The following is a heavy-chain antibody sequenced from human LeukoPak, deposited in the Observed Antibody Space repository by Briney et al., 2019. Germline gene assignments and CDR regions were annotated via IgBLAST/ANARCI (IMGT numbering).Heavy chain of an antibody. V-gene: IGHV4-34*01. CDR2: INYSGRT. CDR3: ARHQMGSTRSMDY. CDR1: GGSLSGFY. J-gene: IGHJ4*02. D-gene: IGHD1-26*01. Sequence: PSETLSLTCTVYGGSLSGFYWSWIRQPPGKGLEWIGEINYSGRTGYNPSLESRVTISVDTSNNQFSLKLTSVTAADTSVYYCARHQMGSTRSMDYWGQGTLVTVSS.